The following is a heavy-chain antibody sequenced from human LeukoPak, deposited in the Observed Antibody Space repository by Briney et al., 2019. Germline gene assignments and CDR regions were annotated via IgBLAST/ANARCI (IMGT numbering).Heavy chain of an antibody. CDR2: IYYSGST. CDR3: ARDWRDIVVVPAARDYYYYYMDV. Sequence: SETLSLTCTVSGGSISSYYWSWIRQPPGKGLEWIGYIYYSGSTNYNPSLKSRVTISVDTSKNQFSLKLSSVTAADTAAYYCARDWRDIVVVPAARDYYYYYMDVWGKGTTVTVSS. D-gene: IGHD2-2*01. J-gene: IGHJ6*03. CDR1: GGSISSYY. V-gene: IGHV4-59*01.